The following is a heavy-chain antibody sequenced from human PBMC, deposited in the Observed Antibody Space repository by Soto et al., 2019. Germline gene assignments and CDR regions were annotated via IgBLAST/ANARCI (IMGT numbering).Heavy chain of an antibody. CDR1: GFTFSTYS. CDR3: AKHLTAVSGMWG. Sequence: GGSLRLSCAASGFTFSTYSMNWVRQAPGKGLEWVSYISSSGSTMYYTDSVKGRFTISRDNAKNSLYLQMNSLRDDDTAVYYCAKHLTAVSGMWGWGQGTLVTVSS. CDR2: ISSSGSTM. D-gene: IGHD6-19*01. V-gene: IGHV3-48*02. J-gene: IGHJ4*02.